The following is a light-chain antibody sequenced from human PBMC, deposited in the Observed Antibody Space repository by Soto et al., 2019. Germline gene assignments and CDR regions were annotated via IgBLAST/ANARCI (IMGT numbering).Light chain of an antibody. CDR2: LEGSGNY. CDR3: ETWDSHIWV. CDR1: SGHSTYI. J-gene: IGLJ3*02. V-gene: IGLV4-60*02. Sequence: QLVLTQSSSASASLGSSVKLTCTLSSGHSTYIIAWHQQQPGKAPRYLMKLEGSGNYNKGSGVPDRFSGSSSGADRYLTISNLQFEDEADYYCETWDSHIWVFGGGTKLTVL.